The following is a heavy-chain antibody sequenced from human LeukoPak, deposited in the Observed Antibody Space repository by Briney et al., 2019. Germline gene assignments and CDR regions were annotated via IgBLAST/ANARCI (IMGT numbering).Heavy chain of an antibody. CDR2: IYYSGST. CDR3: ARQGYGDYTLDY. Sequence: PSETLPLTCTVPGGSISSYYWSWIRQPPGKGLEWIGYIYYSGSTNYNPSLKSRVTISVDTSKNQFSLKLSSVTAADAAVYYCARQGYGDYTLDYWGQGTLVTVSS. J-gene: IGHJ4*02. D-gene: IGHD4-17*01. CDR1: GGSISSYY. V-gene: IGHV4-59*08.